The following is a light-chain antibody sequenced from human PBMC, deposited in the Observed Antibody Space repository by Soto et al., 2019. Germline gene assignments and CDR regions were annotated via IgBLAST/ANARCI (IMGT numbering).Light chain of an antibody. J-gene: IGKJ4*01. CDR3: QQYHNLPPGIT. V-gene: IGKV1-33*01. CDR1: QDITNF. CDR2: DAS. Sequence: DIQMTQSPPSLSASVGDRVTITCQASQDITNFLNWYQQKPGKAPKLLIYDASNLEIGVPSRFSGSVSGTDFTFTISSLQPEDIATYYCQQYHNLPPGITFGGGTKVEIK.